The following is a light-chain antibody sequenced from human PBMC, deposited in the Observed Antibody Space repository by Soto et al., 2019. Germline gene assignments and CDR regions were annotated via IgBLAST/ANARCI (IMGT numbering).Light chain of an antibody. CDR3: QQYFNSPRT. J-gene: IGKJ1*01. V-gene: IGKV4-1*01. Sequence: DIVMTQSPDSLAVSLGERATINCKSSQTLLDSSNNKASLSWYQQKPGQPPKLLIYWTSTREFGVPDRFSDSGSGTDFTLTSSSLQAEDVAVYYCQQYFNSPRTFGHGTKVEIK. CDR1: QTLLDSSNNKAS. CDR2: WTS.